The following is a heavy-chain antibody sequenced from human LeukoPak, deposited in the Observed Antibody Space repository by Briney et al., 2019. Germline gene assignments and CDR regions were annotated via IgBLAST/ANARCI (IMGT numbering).Heavy chain of an antibody. J-gene: IGHJ4*02. CDR1: GGSISSGDYY. Sequence: PSETLSLTCTVSGGSISSGDYYWSWIRQPPGKGREWIGYIYYSGSTYYNPSLKSRVTMSVDTSKNQFSLKLSSVTAADTAVYYCASWTTVSLHFDYWGQGTLVTVSS. CDR2: IYYSGST. V-gene: IGHV4-30-4*08. CDR3: ASWTTVSLHFDY. D-gene: IGHD4-11*01.